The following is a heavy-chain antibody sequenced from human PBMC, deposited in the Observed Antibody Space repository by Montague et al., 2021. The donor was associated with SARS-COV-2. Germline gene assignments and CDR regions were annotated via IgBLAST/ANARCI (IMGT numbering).Heavy chain of an antibody. V-gene: IGHV3-9*01. CDR1: GFKFYDSA. Sequence: SLGLSCAASGFKFYDSAMYWVRQAPGKGLEWVSGINWNIGSVDYADSVKGRFTISRDNTKNSLFLQMNSLRTEDTALYYCAKDHYASGKMGYFDLWGRGTLVTGSS. D-gene: IGHD3-16*01. CDR3: AKDHYASGKMGYFDL. CDR2: INWNIGSV. J-gene: IGHJ2*01.